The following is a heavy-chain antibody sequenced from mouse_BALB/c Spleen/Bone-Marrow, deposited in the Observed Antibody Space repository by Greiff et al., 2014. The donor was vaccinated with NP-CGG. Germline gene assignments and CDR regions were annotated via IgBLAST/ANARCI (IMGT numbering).Heavy chain of an antibody. J-gene: IGHJ4*01. CDR2: IHYSGTT. V-gene: IGHV3-1*02. Sequence: VQLQQSGPDLVKPSQSLSLTCTVTGYSITSGYSWHWIRQFPGDKLEWMGYIHYSGTTNYNPSLKSRVSITRDTSKNQFFLQLNSVTTEDTATYYCARSPDEGYAMDYWGQGTSVTVSS. CDR1: GYSITSGYS. CDR3: ARSPDEGYAMDY.